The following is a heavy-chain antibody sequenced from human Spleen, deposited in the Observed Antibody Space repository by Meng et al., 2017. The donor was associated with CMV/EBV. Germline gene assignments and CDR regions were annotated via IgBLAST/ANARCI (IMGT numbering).Heavy chain of an antibody. CDR1: GFTFSNYE. CDR3: ARDEGAVDY. J-gene: IGHJ4*02. Sequence: GESLKISCAASGFTFSNYEMNWVRQAPGKGLEWVSYINGGGSTIYYADSVKGRFTISRDNAKNSLYLQMNSLRAEDTAVYYWARDEGAVDYWGQGTLVTVSS. D-gene: IGHD1-26*01. CDR2: INGGGSTI. V-gene: IGHV3-48*03.